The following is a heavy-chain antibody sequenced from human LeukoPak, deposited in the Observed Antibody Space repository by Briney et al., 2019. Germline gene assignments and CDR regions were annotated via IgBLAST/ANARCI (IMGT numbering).Heavy chain of an antibody. CDR1: GFTFSSNA. J-gene: IGHJ4*02. D-gene: IGHD1-26*01. V-gene: IGHV3-30-3*01. Sequence: PGGSLRLSCAASGFTFSSNAMHCVRQAPGKGLEWVAVISDDGSNKYYADSVKGRFTISRDNSKNTLYLQMNSLRAEDTAVYYCARESVDSGSYYEDFSSYLDYWGQGTLVTVSS. CDR3: ARESVDSGSYYEDFSSYLDY. CDR2: ISDDGSNK.